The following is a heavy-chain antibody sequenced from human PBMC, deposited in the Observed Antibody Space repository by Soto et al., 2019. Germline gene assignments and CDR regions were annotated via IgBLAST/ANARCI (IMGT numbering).Heavy chain of an antibody. D-gene: IGHD6-19*01. Sequence: QITLKESGPTLVKPTQTLTLTCAFSGFSLTTRGVGVAWIRQPPGKALEWLALIYWDDDKRYSPSLKSRLTITKDTSKSQVVLTMTNMDPVDTATYYCAHSHSSGWSNDAFDVWGQGTMVTVSS. V-gene: IGHV2-5*02. CDR1: GFSLTTRGVG. J-gene: IGHJ3*01. CDR2: IYWDDDK. CDR3: AHSHSSGWSNDAFDV.